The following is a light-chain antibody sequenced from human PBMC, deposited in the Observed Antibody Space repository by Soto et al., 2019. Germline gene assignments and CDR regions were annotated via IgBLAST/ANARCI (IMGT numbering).Light chain of an antibody. J-gene: IGLJ2*01. CDR1: SSDVGGYNY. CDR2: DVS. CDR3: CSYAGSYTFRV. Sequence: SVLTQPLSLSGSPGQSVTVSCPGTSSDVGGYNYVSWYQQQPGKAPKLMVYDVSKRPSGVPDRFSGSKFGDTASLTISGLQAEDEADYYCCSYAGSYTFRVFGGGTKVTVL. V-gene: IGLV2-11*01.